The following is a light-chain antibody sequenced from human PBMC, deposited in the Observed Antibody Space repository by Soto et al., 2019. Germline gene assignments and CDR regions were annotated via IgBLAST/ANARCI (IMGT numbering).Light chain of an antibody. V-gene: IGKV3-20*01. CDR2: RAS. J-gene: IGKJ3*01. CDR3: HQFGSSPLDT. CDR1: QTISSSF. Sequence: EIVLTQSPGTLSLSPGERATLSCRASQTISSSFLAWYQQKPGQAPRLLIYRASRRAPGIPDRFSGSGYWTDFTLTISRLEPEDFAVYYCHQFGSSPLDTFGPGTKGEIK.